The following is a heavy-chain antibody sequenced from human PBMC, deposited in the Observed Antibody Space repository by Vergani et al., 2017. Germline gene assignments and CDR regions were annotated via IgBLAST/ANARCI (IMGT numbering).Heavy chain of an antibody. CDR2: ISAYNGNT. J-gene: IGHJ4*02. CDR3: ARDDCSSTICYTDFGLDY. D-gene: IGHD2-2*02. Sequence: QVQLVQSGAEVKKPGASVKVSCKASGYTFSTYGISWVRQAPGQGLEWMGWISAYNGNTNYPEKFQGRLTMTTDTSTSTAYMELRSLKSDDTAVYYCARDDCSSTICYTDFGLDYWGQGTLVTVSS. CDR1: GYTFSTYG. V-gene: IGHV1-18*01.